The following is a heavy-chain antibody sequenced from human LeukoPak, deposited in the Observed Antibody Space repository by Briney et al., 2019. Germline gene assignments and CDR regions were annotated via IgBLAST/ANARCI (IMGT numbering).Heavy chain of an antibody. D-gene: IGHD6-13*01. CDR2: ISYDGSNK. CDR1: GFTFSSYG. CDR3: AKGRQQLVRSIDY. Sequence: PGGSLRLSCAASGFTFSSYGMHWVRQAPGKGLEWVAVISYDGSNKYYADSVKGRFTISRDNSKNTLYLQMNNLRPEDTALYYCAKGRQQLVRSIDYWGQGTLVTVSS. V-gene: IGHV3-30*18. J-gene: IGHJ4*02.